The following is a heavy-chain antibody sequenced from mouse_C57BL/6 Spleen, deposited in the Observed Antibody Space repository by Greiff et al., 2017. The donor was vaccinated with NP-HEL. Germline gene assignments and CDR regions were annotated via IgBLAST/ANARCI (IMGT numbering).Heavy chain of an antibody. CDR3: ARDYYYGSSVYWYFDV. J-gene: IGHJ1*03. CDR2: IDPSDSYT. D-gene: IGHD1-1*01. V-gene: IGHV1-59*01. CDR1: GYTFTSYW. Sequence: QVQLQQPGAELVRPGTSVKLSCKASGYTFTSYWMHWVKQRPGQGLEWVGVIDPSDSYTNYNQKFKGKATLTVDTSSSTAYMQLSSLTSEDSAVYYCARDYYYGSSVYWYFDVWGTGTTVTVSS.